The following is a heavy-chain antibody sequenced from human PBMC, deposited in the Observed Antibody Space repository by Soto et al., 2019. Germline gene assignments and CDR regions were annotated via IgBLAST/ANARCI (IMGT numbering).Heavy chain of an antibody. CDR1: GYTFTGYY. CDR3: ARVRYSSYYYGMDV. V-gene: IGHV1-2*04. Sequence: ASVKVSCKASGYTFTGYYMHWVRQAPGQGLEWMGWINPNSGGTNYAQKFQGWVTMTRDTSISTAYMELSRLRSDDTAVYYCARVRYSSYYYGMDVWGQGTTVTVSS. CDR2: INPNSGGT. D-gene: IGHD4-4*01. J-gene: IGHJ6*02.